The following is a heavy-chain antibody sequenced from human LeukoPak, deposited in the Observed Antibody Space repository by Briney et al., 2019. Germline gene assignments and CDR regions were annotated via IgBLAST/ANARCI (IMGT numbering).Heavy chain of an antibody. Sequence: GGSLRLSCAASGFTFSSYSMNWARQAPGKGLEWVSSISSSGSTIYYADSVKGRFTISRDNAKNSLYLQMNSLRAEDTAVYYCARGSGYCSRTSCYAFSWGTFDYWGQGTLVTVSS. CDR1: GFTFSSYS. CDR3: ARGSGYCSRTSCYAFSWGTFDY. D-gene: IGHD2-2*03. J-gene: IGHJ4*02. CDR2: ISSSGSTI. V-gene: IGHV3-48*04.